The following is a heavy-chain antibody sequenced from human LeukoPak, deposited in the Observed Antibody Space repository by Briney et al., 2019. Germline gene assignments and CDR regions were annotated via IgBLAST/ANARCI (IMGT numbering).Heavy chain of an antibody. CDR1: EFTFSRFA. D-gene: IGHD2-21*01. Sequence: GGSLRLSCEASEFTFSRFAMSWIQQPAGTGLKWVSTLSGSGGATYYADSVKGRFTTSRDNSKDTLYLQMDNLRADDTAVYYCAKHLGSHSFLFYYMDVWGKGTSVIVSS. J-gene: IGHJ6*03. CDR2: LSGSGGAT. V-gene: IGHV3-23*01. CDR3: AKHLGSHSFLFYYMDV.